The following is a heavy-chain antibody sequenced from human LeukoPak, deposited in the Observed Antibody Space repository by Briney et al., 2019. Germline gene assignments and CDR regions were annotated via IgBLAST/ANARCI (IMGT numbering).Heavy chain of an antibody. J-gene: IGHJ4*02. V-gene: IGHV4-39*07. CDR1: GGSISSSSYY. Sequence: PSETLSLTCTVSGGSISSSSYYWGWIRQPPGKGLEWIGSIYYSGSTYYNPSLKSRVTISVDTSKNQFSLKLSSVTAADTAVYYCAADDYGDYILDYWGQGTLVTVSS. D-gene: IGHD4-17*01. CDR2: IYYSGST. CDR3: AADDYGDYILDY.